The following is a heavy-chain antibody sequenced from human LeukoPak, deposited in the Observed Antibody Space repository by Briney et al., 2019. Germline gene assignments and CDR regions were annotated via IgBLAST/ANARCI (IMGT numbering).Heavy chain of an antibody. V-gene: IGHV3-7*01. CDR3: ATGPQWFGELFCDY. D-gene: IGHD3-10*01. Sequence: GGSLRLSCAASGFTFSSYWMSWVRQAPGKGLEWVANIKQDGSDKFYVDSVKGRFTISRDNAKNSLYLQMNSLRAEDTAVYYCATGPQWFGELFCDYWGQGTLDSVSS. CDR1: GFTFSSYW. CDR2: IKQDGSDK. J-gene: IGHJ4*02.